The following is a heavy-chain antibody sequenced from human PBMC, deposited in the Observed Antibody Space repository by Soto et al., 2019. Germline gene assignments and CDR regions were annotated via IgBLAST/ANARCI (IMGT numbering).Heavy chain of an antibody. CDR3: ARSPYTNSWSYFDY. D-gene: IGHD6-13*01. J-gene: IGHJ4*02. CDR1: GYTFTMYG. Sequence: QVQLVQSGAEVKKPGASVKVSCKTSGYTFTMYGISWVRQAPEQGLEWMGWISTYNGNTNSAQKFQGRVTMTTDTSTSTAYMELRSLRSDDTAVYYCARSPYTNSWSYFDYWGQGTLVTVSS. V-gene: IGHV1-18*01. CDR2: ISTYNGNT.